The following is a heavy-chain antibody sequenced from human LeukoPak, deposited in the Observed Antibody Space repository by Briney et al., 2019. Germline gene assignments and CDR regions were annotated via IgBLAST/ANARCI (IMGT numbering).Heavy chain of an antibody. Sequence: SETLSLTCTVSGVSISSYYWSWIRQPPGKGLEWIGYIYYSGSTNYNPSLKSRVTISVDTSKNQFALKLSSVTAADTAVYYCARGTRNFDYWGQGTLVTVSS. CDR2: IYYSGST. V-gene: IGHV4-59*08. CDR3: ARGTRNFDY. CDR1: GVSISSYY. D-gene: IGHD3/OR15-3a*01. J-gene: IGHJ4*02.